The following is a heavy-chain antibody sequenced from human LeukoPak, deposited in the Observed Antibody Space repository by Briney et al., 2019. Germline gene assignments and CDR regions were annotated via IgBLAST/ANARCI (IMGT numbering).Heavy chain of an antibody. D-gene: IGHD3-22*01. V-gene: IGHV3-53*01. J-gene: IGHJ3*02. CDR3: ARASAYYYDSSGYPPDAFDI. CDR2: IYSGGST. CDR1: GFTVSSNY. Sequence: GGSLRLSCAASGFTVSSNYMSWVLQAPGKGLEWVSVIYSGGSTYYADSVKGRFTISRDNSKNTLYLQMNSLRAEDTAVYYCARASAYYYDSSGYPPDAFDIWGQGTMVTVSS.